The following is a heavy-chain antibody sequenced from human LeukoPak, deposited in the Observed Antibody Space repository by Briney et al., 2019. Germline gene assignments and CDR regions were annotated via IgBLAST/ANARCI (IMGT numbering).Heavy chain of an antibody. CDR3: ARHRYSYPIDY. Sequence: SETLSLTCTVSGGSISGSSYYWGWIRQPPGKGLEWIGTMYYSGSTYYNPSLKSRVTISVDTSKNQFSLKLSSVTAADTAVYYCARHRYSYPIDYWGQGTLVTVSS. J-gene: IGHJ4*02. CDR2: MYYSGST. D-gene: IGHD5-18*01. CDR1: GGSISGSSYY. V-gene: IGHV4-39*01.